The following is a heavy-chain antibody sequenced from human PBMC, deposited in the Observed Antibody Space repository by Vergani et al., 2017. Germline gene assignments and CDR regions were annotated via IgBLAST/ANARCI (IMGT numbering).Heavy chain of an antibody. Sequence: QVQLVESGGGLVKPGGSLRLSCAASGFTFSDYYMSWIRQAPGKGLEWVSYISSSGSTIYYADSVKGRFTISRGNAKNSKYLQMNSMRAEETAVYYCARLWGVVPAAIDGWFDPWGQGTLVTVSS. D-gene: IGHD2-2*01. V-gene: IGHV3-11*01. J-gene: IGHJ5*02. CDR1: GFTFSDYY. CDR2: ISSSGSTI. CDR3: ARLWGVVPAAIDGWFDP.